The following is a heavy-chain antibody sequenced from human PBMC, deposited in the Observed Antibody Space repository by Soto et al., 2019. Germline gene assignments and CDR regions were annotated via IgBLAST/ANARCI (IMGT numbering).Heavy chain of an antibody. D-gene: IGHD3-16*01. CDR2: IYPGDSDT. V-gene: IGHV5-51*01. CDR3: ARTFGGHLYSFDF. CDR1: GYSFTSYW. Sequence: GESLKISCKGSGYSFTSYWIGWVRQMPGKGLELMGIIYPGDSDTRYSPSFQGQVTISADKSISTAYLQWSSLKASDTAIYYCARTFGGHLYSFDFWGQGTLVTVSS. J-gene: IGHJ4*02.